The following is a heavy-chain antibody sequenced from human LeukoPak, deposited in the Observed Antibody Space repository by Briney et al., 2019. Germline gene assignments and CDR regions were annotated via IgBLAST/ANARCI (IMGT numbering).Heavy chain of an antibody. CDR1: GYTFIVYY. CDR2: INPNSGGT. Sequence: ASVSVSCKASGYTFIVYYMHWVRQAPGQGVEWMGWINPNSGGTNYTQKFQGRVTMTRSTSISTAYMELSRLRSDDTAVYYCARGRGYDYGDYWGQGTLVTVSS. V-gene: IGHV1-2*02. D-gene: IGHD6-13*01. J-gene: IGHJ4*02. CDR3: ARGRGYDYGDY.